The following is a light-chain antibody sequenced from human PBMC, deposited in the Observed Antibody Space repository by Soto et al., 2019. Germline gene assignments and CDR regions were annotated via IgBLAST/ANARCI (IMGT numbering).Light chain of an antibody. CDR2: GAS. CDR1: QSVSSSY. Sequence: EIGLTQSPGTLSLSPGERATLSCRASQSVSSSYLAWYQQKPGQAPRLLIYGASSRATGIPDRFSGSGSGTEFTLTISRLEPEDFAVYYCQQYGSSPPMYTFGQGTQLEIK. J-gene: IGKJ2*01. V-gene: IGKV3-20*01. CDR3: QQYGSSPPMYT.